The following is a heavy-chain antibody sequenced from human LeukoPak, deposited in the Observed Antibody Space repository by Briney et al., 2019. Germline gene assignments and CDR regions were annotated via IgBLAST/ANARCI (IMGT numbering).Heavy chain of an antibody. J-gene: IGHJ4*02. CDR1: A. CDR3: AKDSRYGDYCYDY. V-gene: IGHV3-23*01. D-gene: IGHD4-17*01. Sequence: AXSWVRXAPGKGLEWVSAISGSGGSTYYADSVKGRFTISRDNSKNTLYLQMNSLRAEDTAVYYCAKDSRYGDYCYDYWGQGTLVTVSS. CDR2: ISGSGGST.